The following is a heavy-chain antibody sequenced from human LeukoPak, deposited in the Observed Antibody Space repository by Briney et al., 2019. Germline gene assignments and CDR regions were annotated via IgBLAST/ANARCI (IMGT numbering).Heavy chain of an antibody. CDR2: IIPIFGIA. CDR1: GGTFSSYA. Sequence: SVKVSCKASGGTFSSYAISWWRQAPGQGLGWMRRIIPIFGIANYAQKFQGRVTITADKSTSTAYMELSSLRSEDTAVYYCAGTYYYGSGSYTPQYYYYGMDVWGQGTTVTVSS. V-gene: IGHV1-69*04. J-gene: IGHJ6*02. D-gene: IGHD3-10*01. CDR3: AGTYYYGSGSYTPQYYYYGMDV.